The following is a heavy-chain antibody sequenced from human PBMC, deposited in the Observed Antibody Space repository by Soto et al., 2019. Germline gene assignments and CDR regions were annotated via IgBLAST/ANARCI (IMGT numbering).Heavy chain of an antibody. V-gene: IGHV1-69*04. CDR3: ARDLRIAAAGTGGDY. CDR1: GGTFSSYT. J-gene: IGHJ4*02. Sequence: ASVKVSCKASGGTFSSYTISWVRQAPGQGLEWMGRIIPILGIANYAQKFQGRVTITADKSTSTAYMELSSLRSEDTAVYYCARDLRIAAAGTGGDYWGQGTLVTVSS. D-gene: IGHD6-13*01. CDR2: IIPILGIA.